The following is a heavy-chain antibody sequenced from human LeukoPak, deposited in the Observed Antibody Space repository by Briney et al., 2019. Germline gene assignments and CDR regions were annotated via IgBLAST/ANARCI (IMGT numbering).Heavy chain of an antibody. CDR1: GFTFSSYS. CDR2: ITSSGRYI. Sequence: GGSLRLSCAASGFTFSSYSMNWVRQAPGKGLEWVSSITSSGRYIYYADSVKGRFTISRDNSENSLYLQMDSLTAEDTAVYYCARDDTHSDTSGSFYDAFDIWGQGTMVTVSS. J-gene: IGHJ3*02. D-gene: IGHD3-22*01. CDR3: ARDDTHSDTSGSFYDAFDI. V-gene: IGHV3-21*01.